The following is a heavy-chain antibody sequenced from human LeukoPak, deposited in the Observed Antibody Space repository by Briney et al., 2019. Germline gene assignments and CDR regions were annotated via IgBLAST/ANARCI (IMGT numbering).Heavy chain of an antibody. V-gene: IGHV3-7*04. CDR3: VRGGFVLDY. J-gene: IGHJ4*02. CDR2: LNEDGSQK. Sequence: GGSLRLSCAASGFTFNIYWMTWVRQAPGKGLEWVANLNEDGSQKYYVDSVKGRFTISRDNAKNSLYLQMNSLRAEDTAVYYCVRGGFVLDYWGQGTLVTVSS. CDR1: GFTFNIYW.